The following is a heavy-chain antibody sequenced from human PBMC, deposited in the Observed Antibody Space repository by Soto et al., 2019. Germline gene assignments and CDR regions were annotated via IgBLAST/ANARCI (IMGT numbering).Heavy chain of an antibody. Sequence: SDTLSLTSAVSGYSISSGYYWGWLRQPPGKGLAWIGSIYHGGSTSHNPSLTSRVTLSIDMTNNHVSLILNSVTAADTAVYYCARVGPWVPYYYDSSPYTFENWFDPWGQGTLVTVSS. CDR2: IYHGGST. CDR3: ARVGPWVPYYYDSSPYTFENWFDP. J-gene: IGHJ5*02. V-gene: IGHV4-38-2*01. CDR1: GYSISSGYY. D-gene: IGHD3-22*01.